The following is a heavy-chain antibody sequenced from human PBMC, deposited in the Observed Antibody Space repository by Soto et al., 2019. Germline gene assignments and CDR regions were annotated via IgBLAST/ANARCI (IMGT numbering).Heavy chain of an antibody. CDR1: GFTFSSYD. CDR3: ARGRVTGELEVGGAFDI. CDR2: IGTAGDP. Sequence: GGSLRLSCAASGFTFSSYDMHWVRQATGKGLEWVSAIGTAGDPYYPGSVKGRFTISRENAKNSLYLQMNSLRAGDTAVYYCARGRVTGELEVGGAFDIWGQGTMVTVSS. D-gene: IGHD7-27*01. J-gene: IGHJ3*02. V-gene: IGHV3-13*05.